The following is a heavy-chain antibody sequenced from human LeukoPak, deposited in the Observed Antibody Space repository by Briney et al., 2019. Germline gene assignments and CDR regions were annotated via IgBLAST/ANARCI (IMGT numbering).Heavy chain of an antibody. Sequence: PSETLSLTCTVSGGSISSSSYYWGWIRQPPGKGLEWIGSIYYSGSTYYNPSLKSRVTISVDTSKNQFSLNLTSVTAADTAVYYCARVSGRRYYDSNFDYWGQGTLVTVSS. CDR3: ARVSGRRYYDSNFDY. V-gene: IGHV4-39*07. CDR2: IYYSGST. CDR1: GGSISSSSYY. J-gene: IGHJ4*02. D-gene: IGHD3-22*01.